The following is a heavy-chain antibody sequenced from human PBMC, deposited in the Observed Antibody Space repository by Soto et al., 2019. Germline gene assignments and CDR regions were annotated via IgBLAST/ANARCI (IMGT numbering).Heavy chain of an antibody. J-gene: IGHJ6*02. CDR2: ISGSGGST. CDR1: GFTFSSYA. CDR3: AKRFLEWLHSFYYYYGMDV. D-gene: IGHD3-3*01. V-gene: IGHV3-23*01. Sequence: EVQLLESGGGLVQPGGSLRLSCAASGFTFSSYAMSWVRQAPGKGLEWVSAISGSGGSTYYADSVKGRFTISRDNSKNTLYQQMNSLRAEDTAVYYCAKRFLEWLHSFYYYYGMDVWGQGTTVTVSS.